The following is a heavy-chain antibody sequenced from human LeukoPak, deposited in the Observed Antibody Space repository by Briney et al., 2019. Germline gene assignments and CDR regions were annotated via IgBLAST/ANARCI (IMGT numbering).Heavy chain of an antibody. CDR1: GFTFSSYG. CDR2: IWYDGSNK. Sequence: PGRSLRLSCAASGFTFSSYGMHWVRQAPGKGLEWVAVIWYDGSNKYYADSVKGRFTISRDNSKNTLYLQMNSLRAEDTAVYYCARDLVVYPPTVETTVPGYWGQGTLVTVSS. CDR3: ARDLVVYPPTVETTVPGY. D-gene: IGHD4-17*01. J-gene: IGHJ4*02. V-gene: IGHV3-33*08.